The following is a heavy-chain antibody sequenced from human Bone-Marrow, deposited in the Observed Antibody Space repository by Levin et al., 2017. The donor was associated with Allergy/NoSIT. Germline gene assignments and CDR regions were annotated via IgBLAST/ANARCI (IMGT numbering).Heavy chain of an antibody. V-gene: IGHV6-1*01. Sequence: LSLTCAISGDSVSSNSAAWNWIRQSPSRGLEWLGRTYYRSKWYNEYALSVKSRISINPDTSKNQFSLHLNSVTPEDTAVYYCTSGGATMGENWGQGTLVTVSS. D-gene: IGHD3-16*01. CDR3: TSGGATMGEN. J-gene: IGHJ4*02. CDR1: GDSVSSNSAA. CDR2: TYYRSKWYN.